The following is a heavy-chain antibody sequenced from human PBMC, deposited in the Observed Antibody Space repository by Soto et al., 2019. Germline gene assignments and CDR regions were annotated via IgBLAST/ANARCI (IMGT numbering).Heavy chain of an antibody. CDR1: GFTFSTYS. V-gene: IGHV3-48*04. D-gene: IGHD6-13*01. CDR2: ITTTSGTM. CDR3: VKDESINWYSGHFRH. J-gene: IGHJ1*01. Sequence: GGSLRLSCAASGFTFSTYSMNWVRQAPGKGLEWISYITTTSGTMYYADSVKGRFAISRDNAKNSLHLQMNSLSAEDTAFYYCVKDESINWYSGHFRHWGQGTLVTVSS.